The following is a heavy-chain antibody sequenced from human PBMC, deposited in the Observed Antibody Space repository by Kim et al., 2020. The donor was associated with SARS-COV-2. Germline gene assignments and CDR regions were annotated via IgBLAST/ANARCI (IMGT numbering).Heavy chain of an antibody. D-gene: IGHD3-10*01. Sequence: NTRNSPKFQDRVTTTWDTSASTAYMDLTSLRFEDTAVYYCARERFGGSFDYWGQGTLVTVSS. V-gene: IGHV1-3*01. CDR2: NT. J-gene: IGHJ4*02. CDR3: ARERFGGSFDY.